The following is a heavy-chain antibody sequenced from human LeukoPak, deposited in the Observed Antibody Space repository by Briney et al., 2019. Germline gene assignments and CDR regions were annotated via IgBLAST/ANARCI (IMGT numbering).Heavy chain of an antibody. D-gene: IGHD3-22*01. V-gene: IGHV4-38-2*02. CDR2: IYHSGST. J-gene: IGHJ4*02. CDR1: GGSISGYY. Sequence: SETLSLTCTVSGGSISGYYWSWIRQPPGKGLEWIGSIYHSGSTYYNPSLKSRVTISVDTSKNQFSLKLSSVTAADTAVYYCARALTMIVVFGYWGQGTLVTVSS. CDR3: ARALTMIVVFGY.